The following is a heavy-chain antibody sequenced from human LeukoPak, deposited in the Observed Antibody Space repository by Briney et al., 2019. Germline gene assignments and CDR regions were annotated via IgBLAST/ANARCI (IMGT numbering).Heavy chain of an antibody. V-gene: IGHV4-59*02. J-gene: IGHJ4*02. CDR1: GGSVSSYY. D-gene: IGHD3-3*01. CDR2: IYHSGST. Sequence: SETLSLTCTVSGGSVSSYYWSWIRQPPGKGLEWIGYIYHSGSTNHSPPLKSRVTTSVDTSKNQFSLELSSVTAADTAVYFCASLGGYYDFWSGYRDYWGQGILVTVSS. CDR3: ASLGGYYDFWSGYRDY.